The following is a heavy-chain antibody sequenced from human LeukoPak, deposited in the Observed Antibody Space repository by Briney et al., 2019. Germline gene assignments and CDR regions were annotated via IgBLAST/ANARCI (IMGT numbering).Heavy chain of an antibody. J-gene: IGHJ5*02. CDR2: IIPIFGTA. V-gene: IGHV1-69*06. CDR3: ARDSGDCSSTSCYVRDWFDP. CDR1: GGTFSSYA. D-gene: IGHD2-2*01. Sequence: SVKVSCKASGGTFSSYAISWVRQAPGQGLEWMGGIIPIFGTANYAQKFQGRVTITADKSTSTAYMELSSLRSEDTAVYYCARDSGDCSSTSCYVRDWFDPWGQGTLVTVSS.